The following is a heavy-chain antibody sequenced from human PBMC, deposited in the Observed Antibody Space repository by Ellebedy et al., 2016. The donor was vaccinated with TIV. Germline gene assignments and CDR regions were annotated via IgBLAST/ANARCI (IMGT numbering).Heavy chain of an antibody. CDR1: GFTFSGYW. J-gene: IGHJ3*01. V-gene: IGHV3-7*03. D-gene: IGHD5-12*01. Sequence: GESLKISCAASGFTFSGYWMNWVRQAPGKGLEWVANIKEDGTEKYYVDSVKGRFTISRDNSKNILYLQMNSLRVEDTALYYCVKARLQGSAYDVWGQGTAVTVSS. CDR2: IKEDGTEK. CDR3: VKARLQGSAYDV.